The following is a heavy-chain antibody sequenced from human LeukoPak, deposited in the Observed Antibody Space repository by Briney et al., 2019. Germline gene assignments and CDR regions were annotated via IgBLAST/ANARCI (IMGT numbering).Heavy chain of an antibody. CDR1: GGSISSSW. V-gene: IGHV4-4*02. CDR3: TCHSGWSGPSE. CDR2: IFHSGST. Sequence: SDTLSLTCAVSGGSISSSWWSWVRQPPGKGLEWIGEIFHSGSTNYNPSLKSRVTISVDKSKNHFSLELTSVTAADTAVYYCTCHSGWSGPSEWGQGTLVIVSS. J-gene: IGHJ4*02. D-gene: IGHD6-19*01.